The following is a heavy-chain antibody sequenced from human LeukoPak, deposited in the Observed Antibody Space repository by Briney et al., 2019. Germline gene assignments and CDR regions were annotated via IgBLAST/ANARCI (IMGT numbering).Heavy chain of an antibody. CDR2: IYYTGST. D-gene: IGHD1-26*01. V-gene: IGHV4-31*03. CDR3: ARDSGSTHFDY. Sequence: SETLSLTCTVSGGSISSSGYCWSWIRQYPGKGLEWIGFIYYTGSTDYKSTLKSRVIISVDTSTNQFSLELTSVTVADTAVYYCARDSGSTHFDYWGQGTLVTVSS. J-gene: IGHJ4*02. CDR1: GGSISSSGYC.